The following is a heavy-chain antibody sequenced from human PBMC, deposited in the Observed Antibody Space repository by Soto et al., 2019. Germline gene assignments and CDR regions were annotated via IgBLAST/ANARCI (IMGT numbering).Heavy chain of an antibody. D-gene: IGHD5-12*01. CDR2: MYHTGTT. V-gene: IGHV4-4*07. J-gene: IGHJ3*01. CDR3: ARDVGYTGYEQGNPFDL. Sequence: SETLSLTCSVSGGYISRYYWSWIRQTAWKRLEWIGRMYHTGTTDYNPSLKRRLSMSVDTSKNQFSLRLSSVTAADTALYYCARDVGYTGYEQGNPFDLWGQGTMVTVSS. CDR1: GGYISRYY.